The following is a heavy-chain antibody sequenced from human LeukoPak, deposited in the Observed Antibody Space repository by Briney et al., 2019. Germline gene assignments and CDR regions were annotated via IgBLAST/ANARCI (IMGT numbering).Heavy chain of an antibody. CDR3: ARDKAYTIFGVGPPGAFDI. CDR1: GFTFSSYS. CDR2: ISSSSSYI. V-gene: IGHV3-21*01. D-gene: IGHD3-3*01. Sequence: PGGSLRLSCAASGFTFSSYSMNWVRQAPGKGLEWVSSISSSSSYICYADSVKGRFTISRDNAKNSLYLQMNSLRTEDTAVYYCARDKAYTIFGVGPPGAFDIWGQGTMVTVSS. J-gene: IGHJ3*02.